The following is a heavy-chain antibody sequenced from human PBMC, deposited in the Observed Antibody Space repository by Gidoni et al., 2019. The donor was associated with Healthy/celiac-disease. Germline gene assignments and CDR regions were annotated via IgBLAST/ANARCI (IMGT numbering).Heavy chain of an antibody. V-gene: IGHV1-18*01. CDR2: ISAYNGNT. CDR3: ARDRGDFWSGDDAFDI. CDR1: GYTFTSYG. Sequence: QVQLVQSGAEVKKPGASVKVSCKAPGYTFTSYGISWVRQAPGQGLEWMGWISAYNGNTNYAQKLQCRVTMTTDTSTSTAYMELRSLRSDDTAVYYCARDRGDFWSGDDAFDIWGQGTMVTVSS. D-gene: IGHD3-3*01. J-gene: IGHJ3*02.